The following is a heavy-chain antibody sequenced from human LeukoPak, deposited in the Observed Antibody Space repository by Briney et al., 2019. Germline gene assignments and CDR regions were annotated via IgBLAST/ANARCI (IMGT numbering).Heavy chain of an antibody. D-gene: IGHD3-3*01. V-gene: IGHV1-18*01. J-gene: IGHJ6*03. Sequence: GASVKVSCKASGYTFTSYGISWVRQAPGQGLEWMGWISAYNGNTNYAQKLQGRVTMTTDTSTSTAYMELRSLRSDDTAVYYCAKDSEFWSGSKNYMDVWGKGTTVTVSS. CDR1: GYTFTSYG. CDR3: AKDSEFWSGSKNYMDV. CDR2: ISAYNGNT.